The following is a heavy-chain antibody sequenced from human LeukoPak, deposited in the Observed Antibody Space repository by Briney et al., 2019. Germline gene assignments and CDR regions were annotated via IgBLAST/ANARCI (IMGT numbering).Heavy chain of an antibody. D-gene: IGHD6-13*01. Sequence: PSETLSLTCTVSGGSISGFYWSWIRQPPGKGLEWIGYMSYNGATTYNPSLKSRVTISIDMSNNHFSLTLKSVTAADTAVYYCARHMTQGPVSSPLYYFDYWGQGTLVSVSS. CDR2: MSYNGAT. CDR3: ARHMTQGPVSSPLYYFDY. CDR1: GGSISGFY. V-gene: IGHV4-59*01. J-gene: IGHJ4*02.